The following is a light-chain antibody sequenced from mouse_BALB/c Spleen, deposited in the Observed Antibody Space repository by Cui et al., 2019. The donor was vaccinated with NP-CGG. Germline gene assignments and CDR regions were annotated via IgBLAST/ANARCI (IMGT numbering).Light chain of an antibody. J-gene: IGLJ1*01. CDR1: TGAVTTTNY. CDR2: GTN. CDR3: ALWYSNHWM. Sequence: VLTQESALTTSPGETVTLTCRSSTGAVTTTNYANWVQEKPDHLFTGLIGGTNNRAPGVPARFSGSLIGDKAALTITGAQTEDEAIYFCALWYSNHWMFGGGTKLTVL. V-gene: IGLV1*01.